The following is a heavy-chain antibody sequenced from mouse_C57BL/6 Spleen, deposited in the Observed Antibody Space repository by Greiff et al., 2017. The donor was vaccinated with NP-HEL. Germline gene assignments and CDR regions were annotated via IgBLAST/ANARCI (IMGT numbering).Heavy chain of an antibody. CDR2: INPNNGGT. CDR3: ARGLLRAFAY. J-gene: IGHJ3*01. Sequence: EVQLQQSGPELVKPGASVKISCKASGYTFTDYYMNWVKQSHGKSLEWIGDINPNNGGTSYNQKFKGKATLTVDKSSSTAYMELRSLTSADSAVYYCARGLLRAFAYWGQGTLVTVSA. CDR1: GYTFTDYY. V-gene: IGHV1-26*01. D-gene: IGHD2-3*01.